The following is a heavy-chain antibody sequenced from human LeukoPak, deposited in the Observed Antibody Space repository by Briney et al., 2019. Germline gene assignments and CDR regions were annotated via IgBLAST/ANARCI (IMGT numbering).Heavy chain of an antibody. Sequence: ASVKVSCKASGYTFTGYYMHWVRQAPGQGFEWVGWINPNSGGTNYAQKFQGRVTMTRDTSISTAYMELSRLRSDDTAVYYCASPSCDSTSCYGWFDPWGQGTLVTVSS. CDR1: GYTFTGYY. J-gene: IGHJ5*02. D-gene: IGHD2-2*01. V-gene: IGHV1-2*02. CDR3: ASPSCDSTSCYGWFDP. CDR2: INPNSGGT.